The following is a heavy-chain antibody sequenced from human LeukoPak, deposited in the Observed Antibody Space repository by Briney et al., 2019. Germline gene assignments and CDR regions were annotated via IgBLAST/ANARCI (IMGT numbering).Heavy chain of an antibody. CDR3: AREGGYSGYDFGWFDP. Sequence: SETLSLTCTVSGGSISSYYWSWIRQPPGKGLEWIGYIYYSGSTNYNPSLKSRVTISVDTSKNQFSLKLSSVTAADTAVYYCAREGGYSGYDFGWFDPWGQGTLVTVSS. CDR2: IYYSGST. J-gene: IGHJ5*02. D-gene: IGHD5-12*01. V-gene: IGHV4-59*01. CDR1: GGSISSYY.